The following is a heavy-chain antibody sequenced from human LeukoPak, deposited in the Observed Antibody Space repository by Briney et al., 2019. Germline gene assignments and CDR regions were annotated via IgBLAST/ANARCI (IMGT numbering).Heavy chain of an antibody. D-gene: IGHD6-19*01. V-gene: IGHV4-59*01. CDR3: ARSLSSAWYAYDY. Sequence: SETLSLTCTVSGGSISSNCWSWIRQPPGKGLEWIGYIYYSGSTDYNPSLKSRVTVSVDTSKNQFSLKLNSVTAADTAVYYCARSLSSAWYAYDYWGQGTLVTVSS. CDR2: IYYSGST. J-gene: IGHJ4*02. CDR1: GGSISSNC.